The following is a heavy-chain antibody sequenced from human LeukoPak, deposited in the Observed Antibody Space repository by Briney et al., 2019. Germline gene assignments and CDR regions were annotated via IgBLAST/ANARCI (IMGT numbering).Heavy chain of an antibody. Sequence: GGSLRLSCAASGFTFSSYAMSWVRQAPGKGLEWVSAISGSGGSTYYADSVKGRFTISRDNSKNTLYLQMNSLRAEDTAVYYCARNRNMVRGVIIAYDAFDIWGQGTMVTVSS. CDR1: GFTFSSYA. CDR3: ARNRNMVRGVIIAYDAFDI. J-gene: IGHJ3*02. D-gene: IGHD3-10*01. CDR2: ISGSGGST. V-gene: IGHV3-23*01.